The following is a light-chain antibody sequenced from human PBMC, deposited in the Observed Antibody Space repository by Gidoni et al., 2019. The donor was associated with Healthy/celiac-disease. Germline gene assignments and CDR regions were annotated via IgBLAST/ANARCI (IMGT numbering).Light chain of an antibody. Sequence: IQMSQSPSSLSASVGDRVTITCQASQDISNYLNWYQQKPGEAPKLLIYDASNLATGVPSRFSGSGSGTDFTLTISSLQPEDIATYYCQQYDNLPLTFGPGTKVDIK. CDR2: DAS. J-gene: IGKJ3*01. CDR3: QQYDNLPLT. CDR1: QDISNY. V-gene: IGKV1-33*01.